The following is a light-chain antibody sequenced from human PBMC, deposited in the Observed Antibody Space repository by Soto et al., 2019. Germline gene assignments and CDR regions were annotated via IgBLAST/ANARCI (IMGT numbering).Light chain of an antibody. V-gene: IGKV3-15*01. CDR2: GAS. J-gene: IGKJ1*01. Sequence: EVVLTQSPGALSLSPGERATLSCRASQSVSNNYLAWYQQKPGQAPRLLIYGASNRATAVPARFTAGGSGTEFTLTISSLQSDDLAVYYCQQYDKWPRTFGQGTKV. CDR3: QQYDKWPRT. CDR1: QSVSNN.